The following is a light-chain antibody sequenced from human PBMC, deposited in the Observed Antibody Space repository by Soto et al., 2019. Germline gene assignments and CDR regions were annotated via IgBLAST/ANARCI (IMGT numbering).Light chain of an antibody. J-gene: IGKJ1*01. CDR2: GAY. Sequence: EIVLTQSPGTLSLSLGERATLSCRASQSVNSNYLAWYQQQPGQAPRLLIYGAYNRAAGTPDRFSGSGSGTDFTLTISRLEPEDFAVYYCQPYGRSPLTFGPGTKVEIK. V-gene: IGKV3-20*01. CDR3: QPYGRSPLT. CDR1: QSVNSNY.